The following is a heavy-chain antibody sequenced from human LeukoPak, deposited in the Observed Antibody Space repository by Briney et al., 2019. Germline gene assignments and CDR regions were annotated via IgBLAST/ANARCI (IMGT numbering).Heavy chain of an antibody. CDR1: GFTFDDYA. CDR2: ISWNSGSI. D-gene: IGHD3-22*01. V-gene: IGHV3-9*03. CDR3: AKDYYYDSSGPFDY. J-gene: IGHJ4*02. Sequence: GGSLRLSCAASGFTFDDYAMHWVRQAPGKGLEWVSGISWNSGSIGYADSVKGRFTISRDNAKNSLYLQMNSLRAEDMALYYCAKDYYYDSSGPFDYWGQGTLVTVPS.